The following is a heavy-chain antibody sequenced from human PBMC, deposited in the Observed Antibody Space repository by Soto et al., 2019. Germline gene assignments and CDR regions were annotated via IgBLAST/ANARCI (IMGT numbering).Heavy chain of an antibody. V-gene: IGHV3-30*01. CDR3: ARDRLRLGELSLIGYFDY. CDR2: ISFDSSNK. D-gene: IGHD3-16*02. J-gene: IGHJ4*02. Sequence: QVQLVESGGGVGQPGRSLRLSCTGSGFTFSSYTMHWVRQAPGKGLEWVALISFDSSNKYYADSVKGRFSISRDNSKNTLFLQMDSLRPDDTAVYYCARDRLRLGELSLIGYFDYWGQGTLVTVSS. CDR1: GFTFSSYT.